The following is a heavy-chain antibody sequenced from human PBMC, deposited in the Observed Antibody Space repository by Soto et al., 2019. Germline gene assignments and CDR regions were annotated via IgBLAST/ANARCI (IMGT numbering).Heavy chain of an antibody. CDR3: ARSAITLFGVVSIPPHYYSEMDV. Sequence: QVQLVQSGAEVKKPGSSVKVSCKASGGTFNRYAISWVRQAPGQGLEWMGGIIPICGLGNDAQRFQGRVTTTADESTGPAYMELRSLRSDDTGVYYCARSAITLFGVVSIPPHYYSEMDVWGQGTTVTVPS. V-gene: IGHV1-69*01. CDR1: GGTFNRYA. J-gene: IGHJ6*01. D-gene: IGHD3-3*01. CDR2: IIPICGLG.